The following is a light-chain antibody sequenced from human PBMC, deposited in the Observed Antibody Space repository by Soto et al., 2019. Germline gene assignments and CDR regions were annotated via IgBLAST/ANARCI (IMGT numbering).Light chain of an antibody. Sequence: ETVMTQSPATLSVSPGERATLSCRASQSVSSNLAWYQQTPGQAPRLLIFAASTRATGIPARFSGSGSGTEFTLTISSLQSEDFAVYYCQQYNDWPRTFVQWTNLQIK. CDR1: QSVSSN. CDR2: AAS. CDR3: QQYNDWPRT. V-gene: IGKV3-15*01. J-gene: IGKJ2*01.